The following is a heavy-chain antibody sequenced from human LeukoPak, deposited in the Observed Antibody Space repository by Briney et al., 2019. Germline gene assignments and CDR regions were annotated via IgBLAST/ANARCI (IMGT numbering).Heavy chain of an antibody. CDR3: AVDYDSTGYYFSMDV. D-gene: IGHD3-22*01. CDR2: IHYSGGP. CDR1: GGSISNYY. Sequence: SETLSLTCTVSGGSISNYYWSWIRQFPGKGLEWIGYIHYSGGPNYNPSLKGRVTISVDTSKNHFSLKLTSVTAADTAVYYCAVDYDSTGYYFSMDVWGKGTTVTVSS. V-gene: IGHV4-59*01. J-gene: IGHJ6*03.